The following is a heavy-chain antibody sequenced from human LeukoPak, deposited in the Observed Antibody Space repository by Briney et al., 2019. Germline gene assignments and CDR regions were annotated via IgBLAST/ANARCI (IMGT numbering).Heavy chain of an antibody. Sequence: PGGSLRLSCAASGFSFSRFAMSWVRQAPGKGLEWVSVFSGIGDNIDYADSVKGRFTISRDNSKNTLYLQMNSLRAEDTAIYYCAKERSFGTWLGDYWGQGTLVTVSS. V-gene: IGHV3-23*01. D-gene: IGHD2/OR15-2a*01. CDR3: AKERSFGTWLGDY. J-gene: IGHJ4*02. CDR2: FSGIGDNI. CDR1: GFSFSRFA.